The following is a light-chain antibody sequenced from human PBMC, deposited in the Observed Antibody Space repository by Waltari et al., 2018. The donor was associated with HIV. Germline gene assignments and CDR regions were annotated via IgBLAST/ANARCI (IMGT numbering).Light chain of an antibody. V-gene: IGKV2-28*01. Sequence: DIVMTQSPLSLPVTPGEPASISCRSSQSLLHVNGYNYLDWYLQKPGQSPQLLISLGSNRASGVPDRFSGSGSGTDFTLKISRVEAEDVGVYYCMQALQTPRTFGQGTKVEIK. CDR3: MQALQTPRT. CDR1: QSLLHVNGYNY. CDR2: LGS. J-gene: IGKJ1*01.